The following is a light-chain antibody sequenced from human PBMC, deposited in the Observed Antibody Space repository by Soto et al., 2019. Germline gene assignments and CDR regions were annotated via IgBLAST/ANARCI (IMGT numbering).Light chain of an antibody. Sequence: QSVLTQPASVSGSPGQTITISCTGTSSDVGRYNTVSWYQHHPGKAPKLIIYEVTHRPAGISDRFSASKSGNMASLTISGLQAEDEADYYCNSLRVNHLYVFGSGTKVTVL. CDR1: SSDVGRYNT. J-gene: IGLJ1*01. CDR3: NSLRVNHLYV. V-gene: IGLV2-14*01. CDR2: EVT.